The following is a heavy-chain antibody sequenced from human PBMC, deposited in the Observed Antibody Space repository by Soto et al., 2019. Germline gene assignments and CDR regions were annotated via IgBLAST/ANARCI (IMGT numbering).Heavy chain of an antibody. Sequence: SQTLSLTCAISGDSVSSNSAAWNWIRQSPSRGLEWLGRTYYRSKWYNDYAVSVKSRITINPDTSKNQFSLQLNSVTPEDTAVYYCARDRQDSSGWYPFPQKNYYYYYMDVWGKGTTVTVSS. V-gene: IGHV6-1*01. CDR2: TYYRSKWYN. J-gene: IGHJ6*03. CDR3: ARDRQDSSGWYPFPQKNYYYYYMDV. D-gene: IGHD6-19*01. CDR1: GDSVSSNSAA.